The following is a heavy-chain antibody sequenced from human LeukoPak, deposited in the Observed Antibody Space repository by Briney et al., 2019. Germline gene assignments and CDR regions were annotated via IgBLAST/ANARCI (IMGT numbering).Heavy chain of an antibody. CDR1: GFTFDDYT. CDR2: ISWDGGST. CDR3: AKDSPPTNYYYYMDV. J-gene: IGHJ6*03. Sequence: PGGSLRLSCAASGFTFDDYTMHWVRQAPGKGLEWVSLISWDGGSTYYADSVKGRFTISRDNSKNSLYLRMNSLRTEDTALYYCAKDSPPTNYYYYMDVWGKGTTVTVSS. V-gene: IGHV3-43*01.